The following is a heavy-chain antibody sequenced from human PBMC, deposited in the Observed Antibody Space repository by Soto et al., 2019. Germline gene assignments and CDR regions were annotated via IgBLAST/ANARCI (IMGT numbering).Heavy chain of an antibody. CDR3: ARSPMVRGVISNWFDP. CDR1: GYTFTSYA. J-gene: IGHJ5*02. D-gene: IGHD3-10*01. CDR2: INAGNGNT. Sequence: ASVKVSCKASGYTFTSYAMHWVRQAPGQRLEWMGWINAGNGNTKYSQKFQGRVTITRDTSASTAYMELSSLRSEDTAVYYCARSPMVRGVISNWFDPWGQGTPVTVSS. V-gene: IGHV1-3*01.